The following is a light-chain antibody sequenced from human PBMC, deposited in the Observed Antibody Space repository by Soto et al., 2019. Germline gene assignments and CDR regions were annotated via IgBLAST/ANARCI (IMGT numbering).Light chain of an antibody. CDR1: QSVSSSY. CDR3: QQYDSSPYT. Sequence: EIVLTQSPGTLSLSPGVRVTLSCRASQSVSSSYLAWYQQKPGQAPRLLIYGASSRATGIPDRFSGSGSGTDFTLTISRLEPEDFAVYYCQQYDSSPYTFGQGTKLEIK. J-gene: IGKJ2*01. V-gene: IGKV3-20*01. CDR2: GAS.